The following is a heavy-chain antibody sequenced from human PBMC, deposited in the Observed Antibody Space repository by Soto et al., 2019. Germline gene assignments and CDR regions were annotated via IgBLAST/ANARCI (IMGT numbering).Heavy chain of an antibody. D-gene: IGHD4-17*01. CDR2: ISAYNGNT. V-gene: IGHV1-18*01. Sequence: ASVKVSCKASGYTFTSYGISWVRQAPGQGLEWMGWISAYNGNTNYAQKRQGRVTMTTGTATSTAYMELRSLRSDDTAVDYCSRAVGDSKGTVTIDYWGHGTLVTVS. J-gene: IGHJ4*01. CDR1: GYTFTSYG. CDR3: SRAVGDSKGTVTIDY.